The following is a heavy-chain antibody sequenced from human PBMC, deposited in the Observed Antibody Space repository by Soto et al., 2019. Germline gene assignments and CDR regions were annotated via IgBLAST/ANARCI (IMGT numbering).Heavy chain of an antibody. Sequence: SQTLSLTCAISGDSVSSNSAAWNLIRQSPSRGLEWLGRTYYRSKWYNDYAVSVKSRITINPDTSKNQFSLQLNSVTPEDTAVYYCARAPSFIVGATSWFDPWGQGTLVTVSS. D-gene: IGHD1-26*01. V-gene: IGHV6-1*01. CDR3: ARAPSFIVGATSWFDP. CDR1: GDSVSSNSAA. J-gene: IGHJ5*02. CDR2: TYYRSKWYN.